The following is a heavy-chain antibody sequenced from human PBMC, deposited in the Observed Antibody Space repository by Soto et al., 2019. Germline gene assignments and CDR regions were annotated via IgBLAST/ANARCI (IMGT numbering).Heavy chain of an antibody. J-gene: IGHJ6*02. D-gene: IGHD1-1*01. CDR3: ARGPNWNARYYYYGMDV. CDR2: IVPIYGIP. V-gene: IGHV1-69*13. Sequence: SLKVSCKTSGGTFNTHAISWVRQAPGHGFEWMGGIVPIYGIPSHAQKFQGRITITADEPTTTVYMELSSLRSVDTAVYYCARGPNWNARYYYYGMDVWGQGTTVTVSS. CDR1: GGTFNTHA.